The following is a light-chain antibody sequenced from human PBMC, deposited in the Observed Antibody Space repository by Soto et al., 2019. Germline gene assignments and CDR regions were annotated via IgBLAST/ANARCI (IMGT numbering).Light chain of an antibody. V-gene: IGLV2-14*01. Sequence: QSALTRHASVSGSPGQSITIACTGTSSDVGGYKYVSWYQQHPGKAPRLMIYEVTNRPSGVSNRFSGSKSGNTASLTISGLQAEDEADYYCRSYTSSTAVVFGGGTKLTVL. CDR3: RSYTSSTAVV. J-gene: IGLJ2*01. CDR1: SSDVGGYKY. CDR2: EVT.